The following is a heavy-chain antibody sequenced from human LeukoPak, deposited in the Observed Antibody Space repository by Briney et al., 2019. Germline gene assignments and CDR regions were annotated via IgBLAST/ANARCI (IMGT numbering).Heavy chain of an antibody. CDR3: ARDRERTYYYDSSGYSYAFDI. CDR2: INWNGGST. Sequence: PGGSLRLSCAASGFTFDDYGMSWVRQAPGKGLEWVSGINWNGGSTGYADSVKGRFTISRDNAKNSLYLQMNSLRAEDTAVYYCARDRERTYYYDSSGYSYAFDIWGQGTMVTVSS. V-gene: IGHV3-20*04. D-gene: IGHD3-22*01. CDR1: GFTFDDYG. J-gene: IGHJ3*02.